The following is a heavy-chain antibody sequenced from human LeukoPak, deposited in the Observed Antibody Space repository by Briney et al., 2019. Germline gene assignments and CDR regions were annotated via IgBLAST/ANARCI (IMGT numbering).Heavy chain of an antibody. CDR3: ARGGDSSTESRELYFDY. CDR1: GFTFSSYD. Sequence: GGSLRLSCAASGFTFSSYDMHWVRQATGKGLEWVSAIGTAGDPYYPGSVKGRFTISRENAKNSLYLQMNSLRAGDTAVYYCARGGDSSTESRELYFDYWGQGTLVTVSS. V-gene: IGHV3-13*05. J-gene: IGHJ4*02. D-gene: IGHD3-16*01. CDR2: IGTAGDP.